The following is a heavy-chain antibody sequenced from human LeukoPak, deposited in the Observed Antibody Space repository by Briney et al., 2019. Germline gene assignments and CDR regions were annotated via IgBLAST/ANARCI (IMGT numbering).Heavy chain of an antibody. Sequence: PGGSLRLSCAASGFTFSGYWMSWVRPAPGKGREGVANIKQDGREKYYVDTVKGRFTISRDNARNSLYLQMNSLRAEDTAVYYCARDPFPYYYGSADAFDIWGQGTMVTVSS. J-gene: IGHJ3*02. CDR3: ARDPFPYYYGSADAFDI. CDR2: IKQDGREK. D-gene: IGHD3-10*01. V-gene: IGHV3-7*04. CDR1: GFTFSGYW.